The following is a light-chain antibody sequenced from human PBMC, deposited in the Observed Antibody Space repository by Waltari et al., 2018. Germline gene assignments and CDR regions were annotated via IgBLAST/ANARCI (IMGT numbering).Light chain of an antibody. CDR2: GAS. J-gene: IGKJ4*01. V-gene: IGKV1-16*01. CDR1: QGISKF. Sequence: DIQMTQPPSSLAASVGDRVTITCRASQGISKFLAWVRQKPGKAPESLIYGASSLQSGVPSRFSGSGSGTDFTLTISSLQPEDFASYYCQQYKTFPLTFGGGTKVEIK. CDR3: QQYKTFPLT.